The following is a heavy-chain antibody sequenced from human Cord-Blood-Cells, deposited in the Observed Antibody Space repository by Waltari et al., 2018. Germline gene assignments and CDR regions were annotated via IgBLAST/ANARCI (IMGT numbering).Heavy chain of an antibody. CDR3: ARESIAARFAFDI. V-gene: IGHV1-2*06. CDR2: INPTSGGT. J-gene: IGHJ3*02. Sequence: QVQLVQSGAEVKKPGASVKVSCKASGYTFTGYYMPWVRQAPGQGLEWMGPINPTSGGTNYAKKFQVMVTMTRDTSISTAYMELSRLRSDDTAVYYCARESIAARFAFDIWGQGTMVTVSS. CDR1: GYTFTGYY. D-gene: IGHD6-6*01.